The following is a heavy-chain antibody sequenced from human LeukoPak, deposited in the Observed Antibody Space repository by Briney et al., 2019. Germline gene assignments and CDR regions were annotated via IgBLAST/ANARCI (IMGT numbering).Heavy chain of an antibody. V-gene: IGHV4-39*01. Sequence: SETLSLTCTVSGGSISSSSYYWGWIRQPPGKGLEWIGSIYYSGSTYYNPSLKSRVTISVDTSKNQFSLKLSSVTAADTAVYYCARPVSGSSGRYYNYWGQGTLVTVSS. CDR2: IYYSGST. J-gene: IGHJ4*02. CDR1: GGSISSSSYY. CDR3: ARPVSGSSGRYYNY. D-gene: IGHD6-19*01.